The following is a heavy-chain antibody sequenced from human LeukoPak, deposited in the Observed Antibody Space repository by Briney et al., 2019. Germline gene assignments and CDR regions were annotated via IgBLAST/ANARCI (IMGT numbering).Heavy chain of an antibody. V-gene: IGHV3-48*03. CDR2: ISSSGSTI. D-gene: IGHD6-19*01. Sequence: GGSLRLSCAASGFTFSGSAMHWVRQASGKGLEWVSYISSSGSTIYYADSVKGRFTISRDNAKNSLYLQMNSLRAEDAAVYYCARDGGSAWFLDYWGQGTLVTVSS. CDR1: GFTFSGSA. J-gene: IGHJ4*02. CDR3: ARDGGSAWFLDY.